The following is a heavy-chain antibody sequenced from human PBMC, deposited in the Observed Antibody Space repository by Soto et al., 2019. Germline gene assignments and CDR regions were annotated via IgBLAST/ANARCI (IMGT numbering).Heavy chain of an antibody. D-gene: IGHD1-26*01. Sequence: QVQLVESGGGVVQPGRSLRLSCAASGFTFSSYAMHWVRQAPGKGLEWVAVISYDGSNKYYADSVKGRFTISRDNSKNTLYLQRNSLRAEDTAVYYCASGLWELLLPRDYWGQGTLVTVSS. J-gene: IGHJ4*02. CDR1: GFTFSSYA. V-gene: IGHV3-30-3*01. CDR2: ISYDGSNK. CDR3: ASGLWELLLPRDY.